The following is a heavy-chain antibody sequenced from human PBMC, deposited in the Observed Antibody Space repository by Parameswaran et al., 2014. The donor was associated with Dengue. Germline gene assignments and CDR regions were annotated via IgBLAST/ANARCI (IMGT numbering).Heavy chain of an antibody. CDR2: MNPNSGNT. J-gene: IGHJ6*02. CDR3: AREGLTGYSSSWYPYYYYYGMDV. D-gene: IGHD6-13*01. Sequence: WVRQAPGKGLEWMGWMNPNSGNTGYAQKFQGRVTMTRNTSISTAYMELSSLRSEDTAVYYCAREGLTGYSSSWYPYYYYYGMDVWGQGTTVTVSS. V-gene: IGHV1-8*01.